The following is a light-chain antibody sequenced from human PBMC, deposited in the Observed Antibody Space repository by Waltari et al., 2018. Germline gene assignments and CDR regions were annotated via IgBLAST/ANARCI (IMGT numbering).Light chain of an antibody. CDR3: SSYTSTNTVI. V-gene: IGLV2-14*03. CDR1: SSDIGGYNY. Sequence: QSALTQPASVSGSPGQSITISCTGTSSDIGGYNYVSWYQQHPGKAPKLMIFDVTKRPSGVSDRFSCSKSGNTASLTSSGLHTDDESDYYCSSYTSTNTVIFGGGTKVTVL. CDR2: DVT. J-gene: IGLJ2*01.